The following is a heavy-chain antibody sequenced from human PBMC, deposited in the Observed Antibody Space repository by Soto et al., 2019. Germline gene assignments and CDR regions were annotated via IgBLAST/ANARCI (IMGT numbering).Heavy chain of an antibody. J-gene: IGHJ5*01. Sequence: WGSLRLSCAASGFTFIDYYINLIRHSPGQGLEWLSFINPRGETRYIADSIRGRFTFSRDNARRSLYLQMDRLRADDTAVYYCARSGIPLIEALDSWGHGTLVTVSS. CDR1: GFTFIDYY. CDR3: ARSGIPLIEALDS. CDR2: INPRGETR. D-gene: IGHD1-1*01. V-gene: IGHV3-11*01.